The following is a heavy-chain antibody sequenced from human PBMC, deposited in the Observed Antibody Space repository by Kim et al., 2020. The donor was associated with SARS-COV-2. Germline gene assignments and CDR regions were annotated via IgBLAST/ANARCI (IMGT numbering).Heavy chain of an antibody. V-gene: IGHV4-59*01. CDR2: LYDTGTT. CDR3: ARPSGGYFDL. J-gene: IGHJ2*01. CDR1: GDSISSNH. D-gene: IGHD3-16*01. Sequence: SETLSLTCTVSGDSISSNHWSWIRQPPGKRLEWIGYLYDTGTTNYSPSLQSRVTISVDTSKNQFSLSLTSVTAADTAIYYCARPSGGYFDLWGRGTRVTV.